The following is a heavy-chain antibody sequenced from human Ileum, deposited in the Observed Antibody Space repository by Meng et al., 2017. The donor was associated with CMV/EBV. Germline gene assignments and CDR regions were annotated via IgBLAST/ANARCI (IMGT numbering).Heavy chain of an antibody. CDR2: INTGNDNT. CDR3: AIDPSGYYYKF. D-gene: IGHD3-22*01. Sequence: QVQLVQSGAEVKKPGASVTVSCKASGYTFTSYAMHWVRQAPGQRLEWMGWINTGNDNTKYSQKFQGRVTFTRDTSASTAYMELSSLRSEDTAVYFCAIDPSGYYYKFWGQGTLVTVSS. V-gene: IGHV1-3*04. CDR1: GYTFTSYA. J-gene: IGHJ4*02.